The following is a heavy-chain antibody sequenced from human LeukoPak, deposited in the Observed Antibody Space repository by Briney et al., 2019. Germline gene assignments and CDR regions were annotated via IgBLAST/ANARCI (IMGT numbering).Heavy chain of an antibody. CDR2: INHSGST. CDR1: GGSFSGYY. CDR3: ARLSGYDLFDY. V-gene: IGHV4-34*01. D-gene: IGHD5-12*01. J-gene: IGHJ4*02. Sequence: SETLSLTCAVYGGSFSGYYWSWIRQPPGKGLEWIGEINHSGSTNYNPSLKSRVTISVDTSKNQFSLKLSSVTAADTAVYYCARLSGYDLFDYWGQGTLVTVSS.